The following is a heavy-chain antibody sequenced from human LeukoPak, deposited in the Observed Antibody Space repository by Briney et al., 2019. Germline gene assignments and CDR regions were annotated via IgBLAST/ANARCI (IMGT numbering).Heavy chain of an antibody. V-gene: IGHV3-23*01. CDR2: ISGSGGST. Sequence: GGSLRLSCAASGFTFSSYAMSWVRQAPGRGLEWVSAISGSGGSTYYADSVKGRFTISRDNAKNSLYLQMNSLRAEDTAVYYCARDPKKSMSIAALTDYWGQGTLVTVSS. D-gene: IGHD6-6*01. CDR1: GFTFSSYA. J-gene: IGHJ4*02. CDR3: ARDPKKSMSIAALTDY.